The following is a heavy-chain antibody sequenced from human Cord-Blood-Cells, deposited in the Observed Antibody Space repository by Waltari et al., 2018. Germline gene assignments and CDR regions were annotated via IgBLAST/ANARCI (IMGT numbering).Heavy chain of an antibody. J-gene: IGHJ4*02. Sequence: QVQLVQSGAEVKKPGSSVKVSCKDSGVTFSRNAISWVRHAPGQGLEWIGGIIPIFGTANYAQKFQGRVTITADESTSTAYMELSSLRSEDTAVYYCAYLTGYGYWGQGTLVTVSS. D-gene: IGHD7-27*01. CDR1: GVTFSRNA. CDR2: IIPIFGTA. CDR3: AYLTGYGY. V-gene: IGHV1-69*01.